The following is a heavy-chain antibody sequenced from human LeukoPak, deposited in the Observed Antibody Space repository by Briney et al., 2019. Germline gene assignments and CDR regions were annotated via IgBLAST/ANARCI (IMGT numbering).Heavy chain of an antibody. CDR1: GGSISSYY. V-gene: IGHV4-4*07. Sequence: SETLSLTCTVSGGSISSYYWSWIRQPAGKGPEWIGRIYTSGSTNYNPSLKSRVTMSVDTSKNQFSLKLSSVTAADTAVYYCARDRQHRYSSSWRYYYYGMDVWGQGTTVTVSS. CDR2: IYTSGST. D-gene: IGHD6-13*01. CDR3: ARDRQHRYSSSWRYYYYGMDV. J-gene: IGHJ6*02.